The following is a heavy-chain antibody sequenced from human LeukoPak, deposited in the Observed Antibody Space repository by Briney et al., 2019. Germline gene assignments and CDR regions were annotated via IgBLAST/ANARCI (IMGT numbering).Heavy chain of an antibody. V-gene: IGHV4-38-2*01. CDR3: ANYDILTASQVYYFGT. CDR1: GFTFSNYW. CDR2: LYYSGSA. D-gene: IGHD3-9*01. Sequence: PGGSLRLSCAASGFTFSNYWMSWVRQAPGKGLEWIGSLYYSGSAYYNPSLKSRVTISVDTSKSQFSLRLSSVTAADTAIYYCANYDILTASQVYYFGTWGQGTLVTVSS. J-gene: IGHJ4*02.